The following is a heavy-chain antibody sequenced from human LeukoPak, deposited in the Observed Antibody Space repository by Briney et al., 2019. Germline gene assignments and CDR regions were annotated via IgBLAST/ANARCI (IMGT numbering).Heavy chain of an antibody. Sequence: KPSQTLSLTCTVSGGSISSGGYYWSWIRQHPGKGLEWIGYIYYSGSTYYNPSLKSRVTISVDTSKNQFSLKLSSVTAADTAVYYCARVLAGDSSGYYPTFDYWGQGTLVTVSS. CDR2: IYYSGST. CDR3: ARVLAGDSSGYYPTFDY. J-gene: IGHJ4*02. CDR1: GGSISSGGYY. D-gene: IGHD3-22*01. V-gene: IGHV4-30-4*08.